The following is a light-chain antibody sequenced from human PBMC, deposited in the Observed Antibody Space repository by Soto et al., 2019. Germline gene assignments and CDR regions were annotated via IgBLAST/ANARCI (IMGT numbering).Light chain of an antibody. J-gene: IGKJ1*01. CDR2: TSS. V-gene: IGKV1-39*01. CDR1: QSIGRK. CDR3: QQSYSTPPT. Sequence: DIQMTQSPASLSASVGDRVTVTCRASQSIGRKLNWYQQKPGKAPKLLIYTSSNLQSGVPSRFSGSGSGTDFILTTRSLQPEDFASYYCQQSYSTPPTFGQGTKVDIK.